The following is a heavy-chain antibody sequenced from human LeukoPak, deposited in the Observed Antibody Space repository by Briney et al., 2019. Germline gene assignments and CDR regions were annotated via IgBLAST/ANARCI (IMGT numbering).Heavy chain of an antibody. D-gene: IGHD3-22*01. CDR1: GGSFSGYY. CDR3: ARGRRGHYDSSGYYYDY. Sequence: SETLSLTCAVYGGSFSGYYWSWIRQPPGKGLEWIGEINHSGSTNYNPSLKSRVTISVDTSKNQFSLKLSSVTAADTAVYYCARGRRGHYDSSGYYYDYWGQGTLVTVSS. J-gene: IGHJ4*02. CDR2: INHSGST. V-gene: IGHV4-34*01.